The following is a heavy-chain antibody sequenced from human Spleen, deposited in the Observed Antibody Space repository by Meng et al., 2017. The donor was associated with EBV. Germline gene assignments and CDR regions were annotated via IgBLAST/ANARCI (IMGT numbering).Heavy chain of an antibody. D-gene: IGHD3-3*01. V-gene: IGHV4-30-4*01. J-gene: IGHJ5*02. CDR2: IYYSGDT. CDR1: GGSISTGGYF. Sequence: GRRQGPGPRLVRPSQTLSLTCAVSGGSISTGGYFWSWIRQPPGKGLEWIGYIYYSGDTYYSPSLKSRLTVSVDRSKNQFSLKLTSVTAADTAVYYCARGSWGGYFNYFDPWGQGTLVTVSS. CDR3: ARGSWGGYFNYFDP.